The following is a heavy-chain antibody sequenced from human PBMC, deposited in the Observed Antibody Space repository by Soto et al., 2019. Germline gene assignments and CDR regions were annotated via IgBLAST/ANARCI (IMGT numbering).Heavy chain of an antibody. D-gene: IGHD6-13*01. Sequence: QVQLQESGPGLVKPSETLSLTCTVSGGSMSRYYWSWIRQPPGKGLEWIGYIYYSGHTNHNPSLKSRATISVDTSKTQFSLKLSSVTVPDTAVYSGARGIATTEMDVWGQGTTVTVSS. CDR3: ARGIATTEMDV. CDR2: IYYSGHT. J-gene: IGHJ6*02. CDR1: GGSMSRYY. V-gene: IGHV4-59*01.